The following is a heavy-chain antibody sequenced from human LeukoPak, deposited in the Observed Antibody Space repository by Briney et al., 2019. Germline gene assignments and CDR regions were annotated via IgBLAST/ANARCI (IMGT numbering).Heavy chain of an antibody. V-gene: IGHV3-23*01. CDR3: AKDLEYSSGEFDY. CDR2: IINRGYST. D-gene: IGHD6-19*01. CDR1: GFTFSSYA. Sequence: PGGSLRLSCTASGFTFSSYAMSWVRQAPGKGLEWVSGIINRGYSTYYADSVKGQFTISRDNSKNTLYLQMNSLRAEDTAVYYCAKDLEYSSGEFDYWGQGTLVTVSS. J-gene: IGHJ4*02.